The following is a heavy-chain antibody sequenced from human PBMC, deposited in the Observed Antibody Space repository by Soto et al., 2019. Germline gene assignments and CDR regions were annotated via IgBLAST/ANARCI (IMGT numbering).Heavy chain of an antibody. CDR3: AHRPPSYTNWNAGWFGP. CDR1: GFSISTSGVG. V-gene: IGHV2-5*02. Sequence: QITLKESGPTLVKPTQTLTLTCAFSGFSISTSGVGVGWIRQPPGKALEWLVFIYWDDDKRYSPSLRSRLSITKDDSKNQVVLTMTNVDPVDTATYFCAHRPPSYTNWNAGWFGPWGQGVLVTVSS. CDR2: IYWDDDK. D-gene: IGHD1-1*01. J-gene: IGHJ5*02.